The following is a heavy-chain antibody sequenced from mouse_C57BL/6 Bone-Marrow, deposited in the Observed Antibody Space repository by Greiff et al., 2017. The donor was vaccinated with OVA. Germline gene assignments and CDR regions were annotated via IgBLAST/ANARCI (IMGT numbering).Heavy chain of an antibody. CDR3: TRDYSNSYYFDY. J-gene: IGHJ2*01. D-gene: IGHD2-5*01. V-gene: IGHV5-9-1*02. CDR2: ISSGGDYI. Sequence: EVHLVESGEGLVKPGWSLKLSCAASGFTFSSYAMSWVRQTPEKRLEWVAYISSGGDYIYYADTVKGRFTISRDNARNTLYLQMSSLKSEDTAMYYCTRDYSNSYYFDYWGQGTTLTVSS. CDR1: GFTFSSYA.